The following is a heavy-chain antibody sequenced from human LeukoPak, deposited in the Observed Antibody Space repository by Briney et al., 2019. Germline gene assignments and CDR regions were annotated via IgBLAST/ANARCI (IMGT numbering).Heavy chain of an antibody. V-gene: IGHV3-21*01. CDR3: ARDWYDNSDAFDI. CDR1: GFTFNKYT. Sequence: GGSLRLSCAASGFTFNKYTMNWVRQAPGKGLEWVSSISTSSSYIYYADSVKGRFTISRDNAKNSLYLLMNSLRAEDTAVYYCARDWYDNSDAFDIWGQGAMVIVSS. CDR2: ISTSSSYI. J-gene: IGHJ3*02. D-gene: IGHD3-9*01.